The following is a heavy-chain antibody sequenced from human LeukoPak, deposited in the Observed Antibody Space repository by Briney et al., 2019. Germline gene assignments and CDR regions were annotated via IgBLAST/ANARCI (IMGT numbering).Heavy chain of an antibody. J-gene: IGHJ3*01. Sequence: SETLSPTCAVYGGSFSAYYWNWIRQPPGKGLEWIGEINHSGSTNYNPSLKSRVTMSLDTSKNQFSLRLTSVTAADTAVYYCAREYSSSSGKNAFDVWGQGTMVTVSS. D-gene: IGHD6-6*01. V-gene: IGHV4-34*01. CDR3: AREYSSSSGKNAFDV. CDR1: GGSFSAYY. CDR2: INHSGST.